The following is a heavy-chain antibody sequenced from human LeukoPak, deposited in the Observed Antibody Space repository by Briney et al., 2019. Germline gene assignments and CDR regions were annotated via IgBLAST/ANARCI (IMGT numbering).Heavy chain of an antibody. J-gene: IGHJ4*02. CDR3: ARDSYTYYYDSSGSSDFDY. V-gene: IGHV3-21*01. CDR2: ISSSSSYI. CDR1: GFTFSSYS. Sequence: GGSLRLSCAASGFTFSSYSMNWVRQAPGKGLEWVSSISSSSSYIYYADSVKGRFTISRDNAKNSLYLQMNSLRAEDTAVYYCARDSYTYYYDSSGSSDFDYWGQGTLVTVSS. D-gene: IGHD3-22*01.